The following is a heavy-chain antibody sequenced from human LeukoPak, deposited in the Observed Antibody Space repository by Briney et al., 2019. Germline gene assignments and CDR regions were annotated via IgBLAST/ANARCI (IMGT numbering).Heavy chain of an antibody. CDR2: VKPKNGDS. CDR3: ARDVYSIAAAGTFDY. J-gene: IGHJ4*02. D-gene: IGHD6-13*01. V-gene: IGHV1-2*06. CDR1: GYTFTNYH. Sequence: ASVKVSCKASGYTFTNYHMHWVRQAPGQGLEWLGLVKPKNGDSDFVQKFRGRVTVTTDVSTTTIHMELSNLRSDDTAVYYCARDVYSIAAAGTFDYWGQGTLVTVSS.